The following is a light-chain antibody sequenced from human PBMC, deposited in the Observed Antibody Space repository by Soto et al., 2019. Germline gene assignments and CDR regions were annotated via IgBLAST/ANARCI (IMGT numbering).Light chain of an antibody. CDR3: QQYGSSPQT. Sequence: EIVLTQSPGTLSLSPGERATLSCRASQSVSSSYLAWYQQKPGQAPRLLIYGASNRATGSPDRLSVSGSGTDFTLTISRLEPEDFAVYYCQQYGSSPQTFGQGTRLEIK. CDR1: QSVSSSY. CDR2: GAS. J-gene: IGKJ5*01. V-gene: IGKV3-20*01.